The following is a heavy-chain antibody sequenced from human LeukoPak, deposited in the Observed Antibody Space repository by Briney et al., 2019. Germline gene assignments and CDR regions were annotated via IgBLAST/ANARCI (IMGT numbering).Heavy chain of an antibody. CDR2: VYTSVST. J-gene: IGHJ6*02. V-gene: IGHV4-4*07. CDR1: DGSISSYY. CDR3: ARELAVAGRGLDV. Sequence: SETLSLTCTVSDGSISSYYWSWIRQPAGKGLEWIGRVYTSVSTNYNPSLKSRVTMSVDTSRNLLSLNLSSVTAADTAVYYCARELAVAGRGLDVWGQGTTVAVSS. D-gene: IGHD6-19*01.